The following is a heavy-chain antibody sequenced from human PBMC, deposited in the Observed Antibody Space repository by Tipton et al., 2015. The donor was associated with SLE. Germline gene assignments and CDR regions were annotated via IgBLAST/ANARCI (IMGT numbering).Heavy chain of an antibody. V-gene: IGHV4-59*12. CDR2: IYDSGTT. J-gene: IGHJ6*02. D-gene: IGHD3-10*01. Sequence: TLSLTCSVSGGSISSYFWSWIRQPPGKGLEWIGYIYDSGTTKYNPSLKGRVTISVDMPKNQFSLKLSSVTAADTAVYYCARVRGSATYYSPRYYGMDVWGQGTTVTVSS. CDR3: ARVRGSATYYSPRYYGMDV. CDR1: GGSISSYF.